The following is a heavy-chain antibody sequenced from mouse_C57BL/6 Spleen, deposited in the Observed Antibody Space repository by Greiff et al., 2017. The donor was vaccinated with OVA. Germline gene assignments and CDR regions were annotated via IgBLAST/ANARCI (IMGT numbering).Heavy chain of an antibody. D-gene: IGHD1-1*01. Sequence: VQLQQSGAELVKPGASVKISCKASGYAFSSYWMNWVKQRPGKGLEWIGQLYPGDGDTNYNGKFKGKATLPAAKSSSTAYMQLSGRTSEDSAVCFCARRSGSSSYCFDSWGQGTTLTVSS. V-gene: IGHV1-80*01. CDR2: LYPGDGDT. CDR3: ARRSGSSSYCFDS. CDR1: GYAFSSYW. J-gene: IGHJ2*01.